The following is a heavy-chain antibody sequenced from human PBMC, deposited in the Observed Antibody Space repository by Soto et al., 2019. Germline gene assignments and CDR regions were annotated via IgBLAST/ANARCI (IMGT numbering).Heavy chain of an antibody. D-gene: IGHD3-9*01. Sequence: GGSLRLSCAASGFTVSSNYMSWVRQAPGKGLEWVSVIYSGGSTYYADSEKGRFTISRDNSKNTLYLQMNSLRAEDTAVYYCARVVHFDGHDAFDIWGQGTMVTVSS. V-gene: IGHV3-66*01. J-gene: IGHJ3*02. CDR2: IYSGGST. CDR1: GFTVSSNY. CDR3: ARVVHFDGHDAFDI.